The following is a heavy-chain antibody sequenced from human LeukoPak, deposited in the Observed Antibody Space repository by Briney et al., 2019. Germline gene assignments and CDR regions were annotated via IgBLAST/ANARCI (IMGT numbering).Heavy chain of an antibody. CDR1: GFTFSSYA. V-gene: IGHV3-23*01. CDR3: AKGETVEMATMGGDY. J-gene: IGHJ4*02. D-gene: IGHD5-24*01. CDR2: ISGSGGST. Sequence: PGGSLRLSCAASGFTFSSYAMSWVRQAPGKGLEWVSAISGSGGSTYYADSVKGRFTISRDNSKNTLYLQMNSLRAEDTAVYYCAKGETVEMATMGGDYWGRGTLVTVSS.